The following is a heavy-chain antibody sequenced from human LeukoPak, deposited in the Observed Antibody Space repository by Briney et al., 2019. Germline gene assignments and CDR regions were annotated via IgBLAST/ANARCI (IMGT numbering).Heavy chain of an antibody. J-gene: IGHJ4*02. CDR3: ASAFLGDFWSGHF. D-gene: IGHD3-3*01. CDR2: IKQDGSEK. V-gene: IGHV3-7*01. Sequence: GGSLRLSCAASEIAFTYWMSWVRQAPGKGLEWVANIKQDGSEKYYVGSVKGRFTVSRDNAKKSLYLQMNSLRAEDTAVYYCASAFLGDFWSGHFWGQGTPVTVSS. CDR1: EIAFTYW.